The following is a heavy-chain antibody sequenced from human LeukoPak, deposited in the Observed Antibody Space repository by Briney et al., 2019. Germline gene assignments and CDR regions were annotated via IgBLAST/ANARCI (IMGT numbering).Heavy chain of an antibody. CDR3: ARNNGMDV. CDR2: VNRDGSET. J-gene: IGHJ6*02. V-gene: IGHV3-7*03. Sequence: GSLRLSCAASGFALSSHWMTWVRQVPGRGPEWVANVNRDGSETYYLDSVKGRFTISKDNAKNSLYLQMNSLRAEDTALYHCARNNGMDVWGQGTTVNVSS. CDR1: GFALSSHW.